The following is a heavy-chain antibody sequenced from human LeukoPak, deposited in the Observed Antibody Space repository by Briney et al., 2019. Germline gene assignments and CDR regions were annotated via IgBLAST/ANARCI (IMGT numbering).Heavy chain of an antibody. Sequence: PSQTLSLTCTVSGGSISSGDYYWSWLRQPRGKGLEWIGYIYYSGSTYYNPYGKSRITISVDTSKTQFSLKLSSVTAADTAVYYCASTTYDYFWGGRKYFDYWGQGTLVTVSS. CDR3: ASTTYDYFWGGRKYFDY. CDR1: GGSISSGDYY. D-gene: IGHD3-16*01. CDR2: IYYSGST. V-gene: IGHV4-30-4*01. J-gene: IGHJ4*02.